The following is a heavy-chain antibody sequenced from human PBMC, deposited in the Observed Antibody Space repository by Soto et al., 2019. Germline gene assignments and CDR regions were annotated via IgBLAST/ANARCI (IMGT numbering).Heavy chain of an antibody. Sequence: EVQLLESGGGLVQPGGSLRLSCAASGFTFSNYAMNWVRQAPGKGLEWVASIRGSAGTPYYADSVRGRFTISRDNSKHTRSLQMNSLRVEDTAVYSCAKDRDYFDYWGQGARVTVSS. J-gene: IGHJ4*02. V-gene: IGHV3-23*01. CDR2: IRGSAGTP. CDR3: AKDRDYFDY. CDR1: GFTFSNYA.